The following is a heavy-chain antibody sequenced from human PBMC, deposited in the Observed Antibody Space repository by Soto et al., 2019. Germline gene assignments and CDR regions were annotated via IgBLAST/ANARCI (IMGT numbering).Heavy chain of an antibody. CDR2: IKSKTDGGTT. D-gene: IGHD4-4*01. CDR3: TTVNDYSNYYYYYYMDV. Sequence: GGSLRLSCAASGFTFSNAWMSWVRQAPGKGLEWVGRIKSKTDGGTTDYAAPVKGRFTISRDDSKNTLYLQMNSLKTEDTAVYYCTTVNDYSNYYYYYYMDVWGKGTTVTVSS. V-gene: IGHV3-15*01. CDR1: GFTFSNAW. J-gene: IGHJ6*03.